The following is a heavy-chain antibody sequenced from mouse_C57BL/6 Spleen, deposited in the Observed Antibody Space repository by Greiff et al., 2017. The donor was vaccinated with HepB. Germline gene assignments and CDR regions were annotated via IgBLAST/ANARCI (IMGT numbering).Heavy chain of an antibody. CDR3: ARRDYDDYAMDY. CDR2: IDPSDSYT. V-gene: IGHV1-69*01. J-gene: IGHJ4*01. CDR1: GYTFTSYW. D-gene: IGHD2-4*01. Sequence: VQLQQSGAELVMPGASVKLSCKASGYTFTSYWMHWVKQRPGQGLEWIGEIDPSDSYTNYNQKFQGKSTLTVDKSSSTAYMQLSSLTSEDSAVYYCARRDYDDYAMDYWGQGTSVTVSS.